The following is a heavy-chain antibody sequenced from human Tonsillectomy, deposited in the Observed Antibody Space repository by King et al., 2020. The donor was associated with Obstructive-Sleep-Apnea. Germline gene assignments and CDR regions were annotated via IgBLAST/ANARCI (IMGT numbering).Heavy chain of an antibody. CDR2: ISWNSGTI. V-gene: IGHV3-9*01. J-gene: IGHJ5*01. Sequence: VQLVESGGGLVQPGRSLRLSCAVSGFTFDDYAVHWVRQPPGKGLEWVSGISWNSGTIGYADSVKGRFTISRDNAKNSLYLQMNSLRPEDTALYYCTQDSIEMTTIGYNFFDSWGQGTQVTVSS. CDR1: GFTFDDYA. D-gene: IGHD5-24*01. CDR3: TQDSIEMTTIGYNFFDS.